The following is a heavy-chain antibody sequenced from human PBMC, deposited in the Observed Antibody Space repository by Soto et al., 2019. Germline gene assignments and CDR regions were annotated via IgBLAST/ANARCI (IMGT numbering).Heavy chain of an antibody. CDR1: GYTITSYD. J-gene: IGHJ3*02. CDR2: MNPNSGNT. V-gene: IGHV1-8*01. D-gene: IGHD5-18*01. Sequence: ASVKVSCKASGYTITSYDINGVRQATGQGLEWMGWMNPNSGNTGYAQKFQGRVTMTRNTSISTAYMELISLRSEDTAVYYCARGADTAMGYDAFDIWGQGTMVTVSS. CDR3: ARGADTAMGYDAFDI.